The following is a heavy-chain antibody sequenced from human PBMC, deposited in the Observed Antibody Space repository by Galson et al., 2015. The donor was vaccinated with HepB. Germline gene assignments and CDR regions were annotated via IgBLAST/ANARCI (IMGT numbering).Heavy chain of an antibody. J-gene: IGHJ4*02. CDR3: ARVGVSKFGGALVVPYYFDY. CDR2: IKHTGTT. Sequence: PGKGLEWIGEIKHTGTTNYQPSLKSRVTISVDTSKNEFSLRLSSLTAADTAVYYCARVGVSKFGGALVVPYYFDYWGQGTLVTVSS. D-gene: IGHD3-16*02. V-gene: IGHV4-34*01.